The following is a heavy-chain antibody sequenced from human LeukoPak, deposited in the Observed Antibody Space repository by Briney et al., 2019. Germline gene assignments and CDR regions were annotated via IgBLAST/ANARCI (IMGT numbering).Heavy chain of an antibody. J-gene: IGHJ3*02. V-gene: IGHV1-2*04. D-gene: IGHD7-27*01. Sequence: ASVKVSCKASGYTFTGYYMYWVRQAPGQGLEWMGWINPNSGGTNYAQKFQGWVTMTRDTSISTAYMELSRLRSDDTAVYYCARETGEGAFDIWGQGTMVTVSS. CDR1: GYTFTGYY. CDR2: INPNSGGT. CDR3: ARETGEGAFDI.